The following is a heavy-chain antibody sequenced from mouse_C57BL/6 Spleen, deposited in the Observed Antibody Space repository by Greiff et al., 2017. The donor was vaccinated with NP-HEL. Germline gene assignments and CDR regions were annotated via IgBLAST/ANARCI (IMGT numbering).Heavy chain of an antibody. CDR3: ARLGSGYDYFDY. D-gene: IGHD3-2*02. CDR2: IYPGDGDT. CDR1: GYAFSSYW. V-gene: IGHV1-80*01. Sequence: QVQLQQSGAELVKPGASVKISCKASGYAFSSYWMNWVKQRPGKGLEWIGQIYPGDGDTNYNGKFKGKATLTAEKSSSTAYMQLSSLTSEDSAVYFCARLGSGYDYFDYWGQGTTLTVSS. J-gene: IGHJ2*01.